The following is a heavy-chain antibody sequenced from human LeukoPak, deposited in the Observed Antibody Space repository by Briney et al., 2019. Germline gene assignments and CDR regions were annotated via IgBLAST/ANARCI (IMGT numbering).Heavy chain of an antibody. CDR2: IRYDGSNK. CDR3: AKDKGFQYSSSRNWFDP. D-gene: IGHD6-13*01. V-gene: IGHV3-30*02. Sequence: PGGSLRLSCAASGFTFSSYGMHWVRQAPGKGLEWVAFIRYDGSNKYYADSVKGRFTISRDNSQNTLYLQMNSLRAEDTAVYYCAKDKGFQYSSSRNWFDPWGQGTLVTVSS. J-gene: IGHJ5*02. CDR1: GFTFSSYG.